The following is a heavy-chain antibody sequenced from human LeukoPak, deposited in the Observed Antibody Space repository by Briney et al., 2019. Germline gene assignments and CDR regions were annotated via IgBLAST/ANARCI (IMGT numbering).Heavy chain of an antibody. Sequence: GGSLRLSCAAAGFTVSNNCVTWVRQAPGKGLEWVSVICGDGRLFYADSVKGRFSVSRDNSENTVYLQVTSLRADDTAVYFCARERGDKDMSGGSPFDVWGQGTLVIVSS. CDR1: GFTVSNNC. CDR2: ICGDGRL. V-gene: IGHV3-53*01. D-gene: IGHD2-21*01. CDR3: ARERGDKDMSGGSPFDV. J-gene: IGHJ3*01.